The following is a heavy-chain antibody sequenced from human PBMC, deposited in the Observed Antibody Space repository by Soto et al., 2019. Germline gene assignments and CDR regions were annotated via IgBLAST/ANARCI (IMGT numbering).Heavy chain of an antibody. CDR1: GYIYVNYG. CDR2: ISPYTGNT. CDR3: VMVDNYVTPTPQDV. D-gene: IGHD3-16*01. J-gene: IGHJ6*02. V-gene: IGHV1-18*01. Sequence: QVQLVQSGDEVKKPGASVKVSCKASGYIYVNYGIAWVRQAPGQGLEWMGWISPYTGNTHSASKVQGRLTMTTDTSTSTAYMDLGSLTSDDTAVYYCVMVDNYVTPTPQDVWGQGTTVTVSS.